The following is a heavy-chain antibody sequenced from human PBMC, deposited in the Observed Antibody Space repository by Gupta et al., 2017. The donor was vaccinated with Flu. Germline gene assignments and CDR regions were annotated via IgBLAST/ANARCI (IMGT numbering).Heavy chain of an antibody. V-gene: IGHV3-33*01. CDR2: IWYDGSNE. CDR1: GFNFRDYA. Sequence: QVELVESGGGVVQPGRSLRLSCAASGFNFRDYAMHWVRQAPGKGLEWVAVIWYDGSNENYPDSVKGRFTISRDNSKNILYLQMNNVRAEDTAVYYCAREGLRMAEGRRTGAFETWGQGTMVTVSS. D-gene: IGHD3-16*01. J-gene: IGHJ3*02. CDR3: AREGLRMAEGRRTGAFET.